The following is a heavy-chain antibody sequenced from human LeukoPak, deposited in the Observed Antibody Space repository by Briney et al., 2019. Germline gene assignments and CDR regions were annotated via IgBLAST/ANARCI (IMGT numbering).Heavy chain of an antibody. CDR1: GGSFSGYY. CDR3: WGWPTIGDYFDY. J-gene: IGHJ4*02. CDR2: INHSGST. Sequence: SETLSLTCAVYGGSFSGYYWSWIRQPPGKGLEWIGEINHSGSTYYNPSLKSRVTISVDTSKNQFSLKLSSVTAADTAVYYCWGWPTIGDYFDYWGQGTLVTVSS. D-gene: IGHD5-24*01. V-gene: IGHV4-34*01.